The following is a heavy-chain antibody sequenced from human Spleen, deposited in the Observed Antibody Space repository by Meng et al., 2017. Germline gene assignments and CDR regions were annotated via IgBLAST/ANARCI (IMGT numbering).Heavy chain of an antibody. J-gene: IGHJ2*01. CDR3: SKDHIDSVYDNGGYFDL. CDR1: GFTFSSYA. V-gene: IGHV3-23*01. CDR2: ISGSGGST. D-gene: IGHD5/OR15-5a*01. Sequence: GGSLRPSCAASGFTFSSYAMNWVRQAPGKGLEWVSAISGSGGSTYYADSVKGRFTITRDNSKNTLYLQMNSMRAEDTAVDYCSKDHIDSVYDNGGYFDLWGRGTLVTVSS.